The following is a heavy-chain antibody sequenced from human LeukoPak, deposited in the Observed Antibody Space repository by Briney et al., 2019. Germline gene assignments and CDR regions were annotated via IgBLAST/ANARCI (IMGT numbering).Heavy chain of an antibody. CDR3: AKDQLRFGAFDI. CDR2: IRYDGSNK. J-gene: IGHJ3*02. D-gene: IGHD3-3*01. Sequence: GVSLRLSCAASGFTLSSYGMHWVRQAPVKGLEWVAFIRYDGSNKCYADSVKGRFTISRDNSKNTLYLQMNSLRAEDTAVYYCAKDQLRFGAFDIWGQGTMVTVSS. CDR1: GFTLSSYG. V-gene: IGHV3-30*02.